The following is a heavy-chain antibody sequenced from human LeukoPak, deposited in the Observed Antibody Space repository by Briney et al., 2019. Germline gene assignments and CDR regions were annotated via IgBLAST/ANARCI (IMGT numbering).Heavy chain of an antibody. D-gene: IGHD2-2*01. J-gene: IGHJ4*02. CDR1: GYTFTGYY. CDR3: ARGRRKDIVAVPAALWFYFDY. V-gene: IGHV1-2*04. CDR2: INPNSGGT. Sequence: GASVKVSCKASGYTFTGYYMHWVRQAPGQGLEWMGWINPNSGGTNYAQKFQGWVTMTRDTSISTAYMELSRLRSDDTAVYYCARGRRKDIVAVPAALWFYFDYWGQGTLVTVSS.